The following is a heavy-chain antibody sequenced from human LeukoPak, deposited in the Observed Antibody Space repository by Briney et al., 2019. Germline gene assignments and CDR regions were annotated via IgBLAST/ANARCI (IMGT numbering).Heavy chain of an antibody. CDR3: ARDNTAMAPDY. V-gene: IGHV3-21*01. J-gene: IGHJ4*02. D-gene: IGHD5-18*01. CDR1: GFTFSSYS. CDR2: ISSSSSYI. Sequence: GGSLRLSCAASGFTFSSYSMNWVCQAPGKGLEWVSSISSSSSYIYYADSVKGRFTISRDNAKNSLYLQMNSLRAEDTAVYYCARDNTAMAPDYWGQGTLVTVPS.